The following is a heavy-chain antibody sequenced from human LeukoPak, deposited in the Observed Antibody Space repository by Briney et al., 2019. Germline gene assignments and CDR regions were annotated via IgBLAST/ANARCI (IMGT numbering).Heavy chain of an antibody. Sequence: ASVKVSCKASGYTFTSCYMHWVRQAPGQGLEWMGIINPSGGSTSYAQKFQGRVTMTRDTSTSTVYMELSSLRSEDTAVYYCARDIVVVPAAYSLGMDVWGKGTTVTVSS. CDR2: INPSGGST. CDR1: GYTFTSCY. J-gene: IGHJ6*04. D-gene: IGHD2-2*01. CDR3: ARDIVVVPAAYSLGMDV. V-gene: IGHV1-46*01.